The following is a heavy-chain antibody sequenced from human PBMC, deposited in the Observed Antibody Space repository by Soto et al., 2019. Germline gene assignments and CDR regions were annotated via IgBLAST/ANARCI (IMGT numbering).Heavy chain of an antibody. V-gene: IGHV3-23*01. D-gene: IGHD2-15*01. CDR2: ISGSGGST. CDR1: GFTFSSYA. J-gene: IGHJ2*01. CDR3: AKKDIVVVVAATREPWYFDL. Sequence: GGSLRLSCAASGFTFSSYAMSWVRQAPGKGLEWVSAISGSGGSTYYADSVKGRFTISRDNSKNTLYLQMNSLRAEDTAVYYCAKKDIVVVVAATREPWYFDLWGRGTLVTVSS.